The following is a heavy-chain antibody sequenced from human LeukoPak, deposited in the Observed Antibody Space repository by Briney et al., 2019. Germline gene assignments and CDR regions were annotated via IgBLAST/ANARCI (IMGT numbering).Heavy chain of an antibody. D-gene: IGHD1-26*01. CDR3: ARAPVGGRGATTFYYYYMDV. CDR2: ISYDGSNK. J-gene: IGHJ6*03. CDR1: GFTFSSYA. V-gene: IGHV3-30-3*01. Sequence: PGRSLRLSCAASGFTFSSYAMHWVRQAPGKGLEWVVVISYDGSNKYYADSVKGRFTISRDNSKNTLYLQMNSLRAEDTAVYYCARAPVGGRGATTFYYYYMDVWGKGTTVTVSS.